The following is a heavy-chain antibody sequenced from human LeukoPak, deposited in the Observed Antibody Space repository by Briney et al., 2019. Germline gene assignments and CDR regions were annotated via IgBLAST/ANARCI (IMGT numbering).Heavy chain of an antibody. CDR2: IYHSGST. J-gene: IGHJ4*02. Sequence: SQTLSLTCTVSGGSISSGGYYWSWIRQPPGKGLEWIGEIYHSGSTNYNPSLKSRVTISVDKSKNQFSLKLSSVTAADTAVYYCARVPCSGGSCYYYWGQGTLVTVSS. CDR1: GGSISSGGYY. V-gene: IGHV4-30-2*01. D-gene: IGHD2-15*01. CDR3: ARVPCSGGSCYYY.